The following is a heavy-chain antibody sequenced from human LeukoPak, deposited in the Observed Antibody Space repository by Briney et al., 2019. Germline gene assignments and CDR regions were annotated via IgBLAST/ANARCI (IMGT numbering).Heavy chain of an antibody. D-gene: IGHD2-2*01. J-gene: IGHJ4*02. V-gene: IGHV3-23*01. CDR1: GFTFSSYA. Sequence: PGGSLRLSCAASGFTFSSYAMSWVRQAPGKGLEWVSAISGSGGSAYYADSVKGRFTISRDNSKNTLYLQMNSLRAEDTAVYYCARDEIVVVPARFDYXXQGTLVTVS. CDR2: ISGSGGSA. CDR3: ARDEIVVVPARFDY.